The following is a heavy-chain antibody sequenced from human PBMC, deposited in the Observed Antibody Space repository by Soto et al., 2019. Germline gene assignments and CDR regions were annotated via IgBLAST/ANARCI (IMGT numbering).Heavy chain of an antibody. CDR1: GFNFNNYV. D-gene: IGHD3-22*01. CDR2: ISDNGGST. J-gene: IGHJ4*02. Sequence: DVQLLESGGGLVQSGGSLRLSCAASGFNFNNYVMSWVRQAPGMGLEWVSAISDNGGSTYYGDPVKGRFAISRDNSKNTLYLQMNSLRAEDTAIYYCATRAFYDSRAYFFYYFDYWGQGTLVTVSS. V-gene: IGHV3-23*01. CDR3: ATRAFYDSRAYFFYYFDY.